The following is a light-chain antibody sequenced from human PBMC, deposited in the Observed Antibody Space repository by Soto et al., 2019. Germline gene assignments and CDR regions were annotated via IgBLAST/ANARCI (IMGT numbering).Light chain of an antibody. Sequence: IPITPSPFSLSPSAATIFTIPCRASQSISSYLNWYQQKPGKAPKLLIYAASSLQSGVPSRFSGSGSGTEFTLTISSLQPDDFATYYCQHYNSYSEAFGQGTKVDIK. CDR2: AAS. J-gene: IGKJ1*01. CDR1: QSISSY. V-gene: IGKV1-39*01. CDR3: QHYNSYSEA.